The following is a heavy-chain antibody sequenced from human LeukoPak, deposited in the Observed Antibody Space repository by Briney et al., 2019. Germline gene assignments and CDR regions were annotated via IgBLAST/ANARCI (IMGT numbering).Heavy chain of an antibody. CDR1: GFSLTTYP. J-gene: IGHJ6*02. Sequence: GGSLRLSCAASGFSLTTYPMNWIRQVPGKGLEWVSRISSDGNTEYYADSVRVRFTMSRDNAKNSLDLHMNSLRTEDTAVYYCARDGAPYYYGMDVWGQGTTVTVSS. CDR3: ARDGAPYYYGMDV. CDR2: ISSDGNTE. D-gene: IGHD4-17*01. V-gene: IGHV3-48*03.